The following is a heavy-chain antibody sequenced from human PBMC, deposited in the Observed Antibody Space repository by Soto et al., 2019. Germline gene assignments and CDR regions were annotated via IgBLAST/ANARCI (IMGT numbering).Heavy chain of an antibody. Sequence: QVQLVQSGAEVKKPGASVKVSCKASGYRFTGYNMYWVRQAPGQGLEWMGWINPDTGGTNYAQKLQGRVTMTRDASISTAYMELSRLRSDDTAVYYCARDTGNSFDYWGQGTPVTVSS. CDR2: INPDTGGT. V-gene: IGHV1-2*02. CDR3: ARDTGNSFDY. CDR1: GYRFTGYN. J-gene: IGHJ4*02.